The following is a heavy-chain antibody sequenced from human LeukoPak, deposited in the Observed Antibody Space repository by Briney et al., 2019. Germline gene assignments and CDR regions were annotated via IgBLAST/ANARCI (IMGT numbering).Heavy chain of an antibody. J-gene: IGHJ5*02. CDR1: RFTFSNYA. CDR3: AKDLDKEVRGVIS. D-gene: IGHD3-10*01. Sequence: PGGSLRLSCSASRFTFSNYAMSWVRQAPGKGLEWVSAISGSGGDTSYVDSVKGRFTISRDNSKNTLYLQMNSLRAEDTAVYYCAKDLDKEVRGVISWGQGTLVTVSS. V-gene: IGHV3-23*01. CDR2: ISGSGGDT.